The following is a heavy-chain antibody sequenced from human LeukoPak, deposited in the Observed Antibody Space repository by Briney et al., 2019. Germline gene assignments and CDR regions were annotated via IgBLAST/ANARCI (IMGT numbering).Heavy chain of an antibody. CDR2: IWYDGSNK. J-gene: IGHJ4*02. CDR3: AREVSSWSWGKYYFDY. D-gene: IGHD6-13*01. Sequence: GGSLRLSCAASGFTFSSYGMHWVRQAPGKGLEGVAVIWYDGSNKYYADSVKGRFTISRDNSKNTLYLQMNSLRAEDTAVYYCAREVSSWSWGKYYFDYWGQGTLVTVSS. V-gene: IGHV3-33*01. CDR1: GFTFSSYG.